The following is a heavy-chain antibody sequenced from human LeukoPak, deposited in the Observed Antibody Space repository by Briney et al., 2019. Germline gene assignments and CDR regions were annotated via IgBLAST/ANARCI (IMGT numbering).Heavy chain of an antibody. V-gene: IGHV4-34*01. CDR2: INHSGST. CDR3: ARVPYSGSYSSPYFDY. CDR1: GGSFSGYY. J-gene: IGHJ4*02. Sequence: SETLSLTCAAYGGSFSGYYWSWIRQPPGKGLEWIGEINHSGSTNYNPSLKSRVTISVDTSKNQFSLKLSSVTAADTAVYYCARVPYSGSYSSPYFDYWGQGTLVTVSS. D-gene: IGHD1-26*01.